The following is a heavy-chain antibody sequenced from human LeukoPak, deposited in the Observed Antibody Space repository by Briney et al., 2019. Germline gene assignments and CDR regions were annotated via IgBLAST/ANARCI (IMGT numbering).Heavy chain of an antibody. CDR3: ARGFSGGYFRLDY. CDR1: GGSISSYS. CDR2: IDYSGSS. V-gene: IGHV4-59*12. J-gene: IGHJ4*02. D-gene: IGHD1-26*01. Sequence: AETLSLTCSVSGGSISSYSWTWIRQPPGKGLEWIGFIDYSGSSNYNPSLKSRVTMSVDTSKNQFSLKLTSVSAADTAVYYCARGFSGGYFRLDYRGQGTLVTVSS.